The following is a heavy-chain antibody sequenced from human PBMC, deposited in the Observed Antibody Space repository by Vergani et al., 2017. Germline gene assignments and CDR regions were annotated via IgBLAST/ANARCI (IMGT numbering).Heavy chain of an antibody. D-gene: IGHD3-3*01. CDR1: GFTFSSYS. CDR3: AREPEITIFGVVTRENWFDP. V-gene: IGHV3-21*01. CDR2: ISSSSSYI. J-gene: IGHJ5*02. Sequence: VQLVESGGGVVQPGRSLRLSCAASGFTFSSYSMNWVRQAPGKGLEWVSSISSSSSYIYYADSVKGRFTISRDNAKNSLYLQMNSLRAEDTAVYYCAREPEITIFGVVTRENWFDPWGQGTLVTVSS.